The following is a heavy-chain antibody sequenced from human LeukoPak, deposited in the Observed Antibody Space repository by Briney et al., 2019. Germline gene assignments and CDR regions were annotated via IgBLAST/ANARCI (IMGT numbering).Heavy chain of an antibody. V-gene: IGHV3-74*01. CDR3: ARDKIVGATHFDY. CDR2: INSDGIYT. CDR1: GFTFSNYW. D-gene: IGHD1-26*01. Sequence: GGSLRLSCAASGFTFSNYWMHWVRQAPGKGLVWVSRINSDGIYTSYADSVKGRFTISRDNAKNSLYLQMNSLRAEDTAVYYCARDKIVGATHFDYWGQGTLVTVSS. J-gene: IGHJ4*02.